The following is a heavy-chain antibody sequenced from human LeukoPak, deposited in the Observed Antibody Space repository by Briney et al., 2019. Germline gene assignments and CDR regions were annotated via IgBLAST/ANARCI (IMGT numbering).Heavy chain of an antibody. J-gene: IGHJ4*02. CDR3: TIDPGGIPGFDH. Sequence: PGGSLRLSCAASGFTFTNAWRTWVRQAPGKGLEWVGRIKSNLDGGTADYAAPVKGRFTVSRQDSTKTLHLQMNSLEAEDTAVYYCTIDPGGIPGFDHWGRGTLVTVSS. D-gene: IGHD3-16*01. V-gene: IGHV3-15*01. CDR1: GFTFTNAW. CDR2: IKSNLDGGTA.